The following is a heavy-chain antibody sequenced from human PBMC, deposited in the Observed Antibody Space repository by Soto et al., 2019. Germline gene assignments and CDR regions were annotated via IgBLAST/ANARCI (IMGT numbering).Heavy chain of an antibody. V-gene: IGHV4-31*03. Sequence: QVQLQESGPGLVKPSQTLSLTCTVSGGSISSGGYYWSWIRQHPGKGLEWIGYIYYSGSTYYNPSLKSRVTISVDTSKNQFSLKLSSVTAADTTVYYCARGVATGPGNRYYMDVWGKGTTVTVSS. CDR3: ARGVATGPGNRYYMDV. CDR2: IYYSGST. CDR1: GGSISSGGYY. D-gene: IGHD5-12*01. J-gene: IGHJ6*03.